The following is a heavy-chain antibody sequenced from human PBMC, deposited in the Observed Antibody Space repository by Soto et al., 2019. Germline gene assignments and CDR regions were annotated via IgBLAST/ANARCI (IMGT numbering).Heavy chain of an antibody. CDR3: AREIQSYYDGSGRTHGTNWFDP. D-gene: IGHD3-22*01. V-gene: IGHV1-69*12. CDR2: IIPIFGTA. Sequence: QVQLVQSGAEVKKPGSSVKVSCKASGGTFSSYAISWVRQAPGQGLEWMGGIIPIFGTANYAQKLQGRVTINADASTSRAYTELSSVRSADTDLYYCAREIQSYYDGSGRTHGTNWFDPWGQGTPVTVFS. J-gene: IGHJ5*02. CDR1: GGTFSSYA.